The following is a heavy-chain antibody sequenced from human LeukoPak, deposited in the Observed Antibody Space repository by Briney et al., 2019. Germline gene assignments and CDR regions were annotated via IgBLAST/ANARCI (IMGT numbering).Heavy chain of an antibody. CDR2: INHSGST. D-gene: IGHD3-22*01. Sequence: SETLSLTCAVYGGSFSGYYWSWIRQPPGKGLEWIGEINHSGSTNYSPSLKSRVTISVDTSKNQFSLKLSSVTAADTAEYYCARHLCYDSSGYYFDYWGQGTLVTVSS. J-gene: IGHJ4*02. CDR1: GGSFSGYY. CDR3: ARHLCYDSSGYYFDY. V-gene: IGHV4-34*01.